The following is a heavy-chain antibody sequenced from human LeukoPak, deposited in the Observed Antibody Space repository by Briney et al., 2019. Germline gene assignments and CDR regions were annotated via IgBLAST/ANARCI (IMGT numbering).Heavy chain of an antibody. D-gene: IGHD5-18*01. CDR3: ARDGGGYSYGGFDY. V-gene: IGHV4-31*03. Sequence: SETLSLTCTVSGGSISSGGYYWSWIRQHPGKGLEWIGYIYYSGSTCYNPSLKSRVTISVDTSKNQFSLKLSSVTAADTAVYYCARDGGGYSYGGFDYWGQGTLVTVSS. CDR2: IYYSGST. CDR1: GGSISSGGYY. J-gene: IGHJ4*02.